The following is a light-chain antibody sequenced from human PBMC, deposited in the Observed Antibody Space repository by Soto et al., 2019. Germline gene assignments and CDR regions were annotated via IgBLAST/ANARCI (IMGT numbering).Light chain of an antibody. Sequence: DIQMTQSPSSLSASVGDRVTITCRASQTIGSYLNWYQQKPGKAPKVLIYAASSLQSGVPSRFSGSGSGTEFTLTIGCLQPDDFATYYCQHYNSYSEFSFGPGTKVDIK. CDR3: QHYNSYSEFS. J-gene: IGKJ3*01. CDR2: AAS. V-gene: IGKV1-39*01. CDR1: QTIGSY.